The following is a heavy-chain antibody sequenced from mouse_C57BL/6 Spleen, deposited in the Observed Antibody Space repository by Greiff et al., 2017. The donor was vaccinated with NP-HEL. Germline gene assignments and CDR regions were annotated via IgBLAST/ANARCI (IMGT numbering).Heavy chain of an antibody. D-gene: IGHD2-14*01. J-gene: IGHJ2*01. Sequence: DVMLVESGGGLVKPGGSLKLSCAASGFTFSSYAMSWVRQTPEKRLEWVATISDGGSYTYYPDNVKGRFTISRDNAKNNLYLQMSHLKSEDTAMYYCARDRYLGYFDYWGQGTTLTVSS. CDR1: GFTFSSYA. CDR3: ARDRYLGYFDY. CDR2: ISDGGSYT. V-gene: IGHV5-4*01.